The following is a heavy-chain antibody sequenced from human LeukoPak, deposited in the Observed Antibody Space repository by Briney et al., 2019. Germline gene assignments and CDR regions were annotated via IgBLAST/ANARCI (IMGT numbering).Heavy chain of an antibody. J-gene: IGHJ4*02. CDR1: GYTFTSYD. D-gene: IGHD3-9*01. CDR3: ARGDSYDVLTGYYIGFDY. CDR2: ISAYNGNT. V-gene: IGHV1-18*01. Sequence: HGASVKVSCKASGYTFTSYDISWVRQAPGQGLEWMGWISAYNGNTNYAQKLQGRVTMTTDTSTTTAYMELRSLRSDDTAVYYCARGDSYDVLTGYYIGFDYWGQGTLVTVSS.